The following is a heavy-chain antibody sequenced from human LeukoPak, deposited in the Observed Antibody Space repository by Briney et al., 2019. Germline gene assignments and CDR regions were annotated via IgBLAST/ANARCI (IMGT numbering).Heavy chain of an antibody. CDR1: GYTFTSYG. Sequence: GASVKVSCKASGYTFTSYGISWARQAPGQGLEWMGWISAYNGNTNYAQKLQGRVTMTTDTSTSTAYMELRSLRSDDTAVYYCARDDPNSSSWGVWFDPWGQGTLVTVSS. D-gene: IGHD6-13*01. V-gene: IGHV1-18*01. CDR2: ISAYNGNT. J-gene: IGHJ5*02. CDR3: ARDDPNSSSWGVWFDP.